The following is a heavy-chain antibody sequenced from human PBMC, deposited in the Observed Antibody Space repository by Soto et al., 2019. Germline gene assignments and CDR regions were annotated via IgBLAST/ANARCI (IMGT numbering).Heavy chain of an antibody. D-gene: IGHD5-12*01. Sequence: QLQLQESGPGLVKPSETLSLTCSVSDDSINSDNYYWGWIRQPPGKGLEWIGSSYYRGNAYYNPSLQTRVTTSLDKSRSQCSLKLHSVTAADSAVYFCARLEGLATISYYFDFWGPGALVTVSS. V-gene: IGHV4-39*01. CDR1: DDSINSDNYY. J-gene: IGHJ4*02. CDR3: ARLEGLATISYYFDF. CDR2: SYYRGNA.